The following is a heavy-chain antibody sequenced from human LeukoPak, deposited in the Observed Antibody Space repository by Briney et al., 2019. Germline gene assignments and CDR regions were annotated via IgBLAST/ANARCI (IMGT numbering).Heavy chain of an antibody. Sequence: ASVKVSCKASGGTFSSYAISWVRQAPGQGLEWMGGIIPIFGTANYAQKFQGRVTITADKSTSTAYMELSSLRSEDTAVYYCARGTAAAGTWWFDPWGQGTLVTVSS. CDR2: IIPIFGTA. V-gene: IGHV1-69*06. CDR3: ARGTAAAGTWWFDP. CDR1: GGTFSSYA. J-gene: IGHJ5*02. D-gene: IGHD6-13*01.